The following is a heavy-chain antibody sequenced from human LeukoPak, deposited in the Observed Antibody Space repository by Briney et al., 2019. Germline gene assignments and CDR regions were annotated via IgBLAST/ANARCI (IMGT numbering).Heavy chain of an antibody. J-gene: IGHJ4*02. D-gene: IGHD6-6*01. CDR2: INHSGST. CDR1: GGSFSGYY. CDR3: ARDSSSGDYFDY. V-gene: IGHV4-34*01. Sequence: PSETLSLTCAVYGGSFSGYYWSWIRQPPGKGLEWIGEINHSGSTNYNPSLKSRVTISVDTSKNQFSLKLSSVTAADTAVYYCARDSSSGDYFDYWGQGTLVTVSS.